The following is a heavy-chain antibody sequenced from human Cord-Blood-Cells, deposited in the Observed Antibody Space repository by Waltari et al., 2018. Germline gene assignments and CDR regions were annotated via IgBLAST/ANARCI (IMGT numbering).Heavy chain of an antibody. CDR1: GGSFSGYY. V-gene: IGHV4-34*01. D-gene: IGHD7-27*01. CDR2: SNHRGST. CDR3: AGRTGDRDY. J-gene: IGHJ4*02. Sequence: QVQLQQWGAGLLKPSEPLSLTCAVYGGSFSGYYWSWIRQPPGKWLEWIGESNHRGSTNYNPSLKSRVTISVDTAKNQFSLKLSSVTAADTAVYYCAGRTGDRDYWGQGTLVTVSS.